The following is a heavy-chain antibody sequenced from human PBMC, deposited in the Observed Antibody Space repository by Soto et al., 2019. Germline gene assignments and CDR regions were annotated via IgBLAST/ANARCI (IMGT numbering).Heavy chain of an antibody. D-gene: IGHD2-15*01. CDR3: ARDHPFVVVVAAMFCDY. Sequence: QVQLVQSGAEVKKPGASVKVSCKASGYTFTSYGISWVRQAPGQGLEWMGWISAYNGNTNYAQKLQGRVTMTTDTSTSKAYMELRSLRSDDTAVYYCARDHPFVVVVAAMFCDYWGQGTLVTVSS. CDR1: GYTFTSYG. V-gene: IGHV1-18*01. CDR2: ISAYNGNT. J-gene: IGHJ4*02.